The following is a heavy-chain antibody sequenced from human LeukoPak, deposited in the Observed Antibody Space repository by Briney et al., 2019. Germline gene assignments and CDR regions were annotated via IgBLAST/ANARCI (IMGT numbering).Heavy chain of an antibody. CDR1: GFTFSSYA. D-gene: IGHD6-13*01. CDR2: ISYDGSNK. J-gene: IGHJ6*03. V-gene: IGHV3-30*04. CDR3: AREGIANNYYYMDV. Sequence: PGGSLRLSCAASGFTFSSYAMHWVRQAPGKGLEWVAVISYDGSNKYYADSVKGRFTISRDNSKNTLYLQMNSLRAEDTAVYYCAREGIANNYYYMDVWGKGTTVTVSS.